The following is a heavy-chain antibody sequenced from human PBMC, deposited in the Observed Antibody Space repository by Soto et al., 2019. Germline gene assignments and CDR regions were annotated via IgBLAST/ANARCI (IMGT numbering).Heavy chain of an antibody. CDR3: GRDLTSNANCIDH. Sequence: PXDTLCLTCDVAGDYIHVGGYYWTWIRQRPGKGLEWMGYIYYTGKTYYNPSLESRLTMSVDRSKNQFSLRLTSVTAADTAVYFCGRDLTSNANCIDHWRQGTLVTVSS. CDR1: GDYIHVGGYY. J-gene: IGHJ5*02. D-gene: IGHD2-2*01. CDR2: IYYTGKT. V-gene: IGHV4-30-4*02.